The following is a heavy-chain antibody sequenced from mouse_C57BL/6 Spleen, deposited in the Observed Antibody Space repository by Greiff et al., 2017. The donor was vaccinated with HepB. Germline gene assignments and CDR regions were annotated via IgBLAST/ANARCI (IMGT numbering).Heavy chain of an antibody. Sequence: DVQLVESEGGLVQPGSSMKLSCTASGFTFSDYYMAWVRQVPEKGLEWVANINYDGSSTYYLDSLKSRFIISRDNAKNILYLQMSSLKSEDTATYYCARDHYDGYPFDYWGQGTTLTVSS. CDR1: GFTFSDYY. J-gene: IGHJ2*01. CDR2: INYDGSST. V-gene: IGHV5-16*01. D-gene: IGHD2-3*01. CDR3: ARDHYDGYPFDY.